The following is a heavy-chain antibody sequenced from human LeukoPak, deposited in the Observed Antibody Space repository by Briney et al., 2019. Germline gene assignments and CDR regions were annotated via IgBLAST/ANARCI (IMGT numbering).Heavy chain of an antibody. Sequence: GGSLRLSCAASGFTFSNYEMNWVRQAPGKGLEWISYISSSGSTIYYVDSVKGRFTISRDNGKNSLYLQMNSLRGEDTAVYYCARLGSIAAAGTPDYWGQGSLVTVSS. CDR3: ARLGSIAAAGTPDY. J-gene: IGHJ4*02. CDR1: GFTFSNYE. CDR2: ISSSGSTI. V-gene: IGHV3-48*03. D-gene: IGHD6-13*01.